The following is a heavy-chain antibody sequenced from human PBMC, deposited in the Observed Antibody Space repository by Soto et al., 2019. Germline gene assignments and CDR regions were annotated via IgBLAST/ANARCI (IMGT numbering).Heavy chain of an antibody. CDR3: ARDPLKPFGGANGMDV. J-gene: IGHJ6*01. D-gene: IGHD3-16*01. CDR2: ISSSSSYI. V-gene: IGHV3-21*01. CDR1: VCTFSSYS. Sequence: VGSLRLSCASSVCTFSSYSMNWVRHSPGKWLEWVSSISSSSSYIYYADSVKGRFTISRDNAKNSLYLQMNSLRAEDTAVYYCARDPLKPFGGANGMDVWGQGTTVTVSS.